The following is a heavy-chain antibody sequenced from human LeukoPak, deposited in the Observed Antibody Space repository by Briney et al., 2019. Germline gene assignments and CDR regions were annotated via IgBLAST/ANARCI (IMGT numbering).Heavy chain of an antibody. D-gene: IGHD6-19*01. CDR1: GYTFTGYY. J-gene: IGHJ4*02. V-gene: IGHV1-2*02. Sequence: ASVKVSCKASGYTFTGYYMHWVRQAPGQGLEWMGWINPKSGGTNYAQKFQGRVTMTRDTSISTTYMELSRLRSDDTAVYYCARDLGISGWYAPPLGYFDYWGQGTLVTVSS. CDR3: ARDLGISGWYAPPLGYFDY. CDR2: INPKSGGT.